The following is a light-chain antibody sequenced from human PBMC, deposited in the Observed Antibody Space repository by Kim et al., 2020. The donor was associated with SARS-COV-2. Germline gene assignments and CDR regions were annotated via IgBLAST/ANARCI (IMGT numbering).Light chain of an antibody. CDR2: AAS. CDR1: QGISSY. CDR3: QQLNSYPRGT. Sequence: SVGDRVTITCRSSQGISSYVAWYQQKPGKAPKLLIYAASTLQSGVPSRFSGSGSGTEFTLTISSLQPEDFATYYCQQLNSYPRGTFGQGTKVDIK. V-gene: IGKV1-9*01. J-gene: IGKJ1*01.